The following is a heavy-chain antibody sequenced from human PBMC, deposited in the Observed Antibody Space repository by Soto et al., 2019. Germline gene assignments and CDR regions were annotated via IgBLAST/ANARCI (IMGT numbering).Heavy chain of an antibody. V-gene: IGHV1-69*02. D-gene: IGHD2-21*02. CDR3: ARESPTYCGGDCYFSWFDP. Sequence: SVKVSCKASGGTFSSYTISWVRQAPGQGLEWMGRINPSGGIANYAQKFQGRVTMTRDKSTSTVYMKLSSLRSEDTAVYYCARESPTYCGGDCYFSWFDPWGQGTLVTVSS. CDR1: GGTFSSYT. CDR2: INPSGGIA. J-gene: IGHJ5*02.